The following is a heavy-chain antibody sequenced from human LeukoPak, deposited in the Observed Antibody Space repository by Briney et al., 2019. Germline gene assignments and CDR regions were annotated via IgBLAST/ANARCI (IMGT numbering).Heavy chain of an antibody. CDR1: GASITSYF. J-gene: IGHJ3*02. CDR3: ALGAAFDI. V-gene: IGHV4-59*01. Sequence: SETLSLTCTVSGASITSYFWSWVRQPPGKGLEWIGYVYYTESPNYNPSLKSRLTISVDTSKNQFSLRLTSVTPADTAVYYCALGAAFDIWGQGTMVTVSS. CDR2: VYYTESP.